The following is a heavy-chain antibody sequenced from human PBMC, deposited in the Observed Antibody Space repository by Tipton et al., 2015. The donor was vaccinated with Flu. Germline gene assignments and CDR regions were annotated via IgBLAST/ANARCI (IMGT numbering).Heavy chain of an antibody. CDR3: GGDLSIFGVFIGGVVGAGADY. CDR2: ISAYNGNT. V-gene: IGHV1-18*01. CDR1: GYTFTSYG. Sequence: QLVQSGAEVKKPGASVKVSCKASGYTFTSYGISWVRQAPGQGLEWMGWISAYNGNTNYAQKLQSRVTMTTDTSTSTAYMELRSLRSGDTAVYYWGGDLSIFGVFIGGVVGAGADYWGQGTLVTVSS. J-gene: IGHJ4*02. D-gene: IGHD3-3*01.